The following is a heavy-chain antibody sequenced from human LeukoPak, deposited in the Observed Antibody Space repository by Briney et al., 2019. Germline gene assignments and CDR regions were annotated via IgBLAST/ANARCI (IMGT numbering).Heavy chain of an antibody. Sequence: GETLKISCKGSGYSFTSYWIGWVRQMPGKGLEWMGIIYPGDSDTRYSPSFQGQVTILADKSISTAYLQWSSLKASDTAMYYCARQDYDILTGYYSYFDYWGQGTLVTVSS. D-gene: IGHD3-9*01. CDR2: IYPGDSDT. J-gene: IGHJ4*02. CDR3: ARQDYDILTGYYSYFDY. CDR1: GYSFTSYW. V-gene: IGHV5-51*01.